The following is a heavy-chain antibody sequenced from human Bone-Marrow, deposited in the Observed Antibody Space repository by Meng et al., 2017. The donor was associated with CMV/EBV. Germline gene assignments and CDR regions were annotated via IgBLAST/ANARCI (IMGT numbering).Heavy chain of an antibody. Sequence: ASVKVSCKASGYTFTGYYMHWVRQALGQGLEWMGWINPNSGGTNYTQKFQGRVTMTRDTSISTAYMELSRLRSDDTAVYYCGRDKVVGAPSYDAFDIWGQGTMVTVSS. D-gene: IGHD1-26*01. CDR3: GRDKVVGAPSYDAFDI. V-gene: IGHV1-2*02. J-gene: IGHJ3*02. CDR1: GYTFTGYY. CDR2: INPNSGGT.